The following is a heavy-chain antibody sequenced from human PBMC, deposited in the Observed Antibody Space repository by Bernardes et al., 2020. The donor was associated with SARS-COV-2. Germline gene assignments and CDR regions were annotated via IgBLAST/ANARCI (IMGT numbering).Heavy chain of an antibody. CDR3: ATAPHYYYDLDV. Sequence: GGSLRLSCEASKFTVSNNYMSWVRQAPGKGLEWVSLLYSGGTTYYADSVKGRFTVSRDNSKNTLFLQMSNLRAEDTAIYYCATAPHYYYDLDVWGQGTAVTVSS. J-gene: IGHJ6*02. CDR1: KFTVSNNY. V-gene: IGHV3-53*01. CDR2: LYSGGTT.